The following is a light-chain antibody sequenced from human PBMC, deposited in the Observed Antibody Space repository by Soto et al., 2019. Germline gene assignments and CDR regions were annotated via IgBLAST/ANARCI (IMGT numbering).Light chain of an antibody. CDR2: EAI. CDR1: SSDFGSYNL. Sequence: QSVLTQPASVSGSPGQSITISCTGTSSDFGSYNLVSWYQQHPGKAPKLLIYEAIKRPSGVSNRFSGSKSGNTASLTISGLQAEDEADYYCCSYAGSGTWVFGGGTKLTVL. CDR3: CSYAGSGTWV. J-gene: IGLJ2*01. V-gene: IGLV2-23*01.